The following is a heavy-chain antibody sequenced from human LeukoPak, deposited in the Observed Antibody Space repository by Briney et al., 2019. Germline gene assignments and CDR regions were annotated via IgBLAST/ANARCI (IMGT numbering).Heavy chain of an antibody. CDR3: ARESRTGDSAFDI. J-gene: IGHJ3*02. V-gene: IGHV3-48*01. Sequence: GGSLRLSCAASGFTFSSYSMNWVRQAPGKGLEWVSYISSSSSTTYYADSVKGRFTISRDNAKNSLYLQMNSLRAEDTAVYYCARESRTGDSAFDIWGQGTMVTVSS. CDR2: ISSSSSTT. D-gene: IGHD7-27*01. CDR1: GFTFSSYS.